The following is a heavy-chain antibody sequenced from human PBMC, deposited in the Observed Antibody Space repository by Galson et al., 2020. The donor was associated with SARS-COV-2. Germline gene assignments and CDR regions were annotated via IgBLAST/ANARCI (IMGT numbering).Heavy chain of an antibody. V-gene: IGHV4-39*02. CDR2: VYYSGSS. CDR1: GGSINRSHFY. D-gene: IGHD3-22*01. J-gene: IGHJ3*01. CDR3: ASYFYDGSAYPDAYDV. Sequence: SQTLSLTCTVSGGSINRSHFYWVWIRQSPRRGLEWIGTVYYSGSSYYSPSLKSRLSISVDTSKNHFSLRLRSVTAADTAVYYCASYFYDGSAYPDAYDVWGRGALVTVSS.